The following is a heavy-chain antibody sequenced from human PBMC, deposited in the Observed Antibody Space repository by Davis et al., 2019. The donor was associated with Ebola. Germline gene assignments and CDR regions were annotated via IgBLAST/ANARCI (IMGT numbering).Heavy chain of an antibody. J-gene: IGHJ4*02. CDR3: ARIWLTTGYVGYFDH. CDR1: GYTFTSYY. D-gene: IGHD4-17*01. Sequence: ASVKVSCKASGYTFTSYYMHWVRQAPGQRLEWMGWINAGNGNTKYSQKFQGRVTITRDTSASTAYMELSSLRSGDTAVYYCARIWLTTGYVGYFDHWGQGTLVIVSS. V-gene: IGHV1-3*01. CDR2: INAGNGNT.